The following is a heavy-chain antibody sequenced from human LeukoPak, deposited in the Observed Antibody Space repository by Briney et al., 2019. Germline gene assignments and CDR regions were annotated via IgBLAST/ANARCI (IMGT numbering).Heavy chain of an antibody. CDR3: AKDKAPLYSGYDWDLDF. V-gene: IGHV3-9*01. CDR1: GFTFHQYA. Sequence: GGSLRLSCAASGFTFHQYAIHWVRQVPGKGLEWVSGISWNSGSIGHADSVKGRFTISRDSAKNSVYLQMNSLRPEDTALYYCAKDKAPLYSGYDWDLDFWGQGTLVTVSS. CDR2: ISWNSGSI. J-gene: IGHJ4*02. D-gene: IGHD5-12*01.